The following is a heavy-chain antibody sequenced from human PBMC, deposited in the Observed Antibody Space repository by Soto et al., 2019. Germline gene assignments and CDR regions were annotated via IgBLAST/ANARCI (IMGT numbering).Heavy chain of an antibody. Sequence: GSLRLSCAASGFTFSSYEMNWVRQAPGKGLEWVSYISSSGSTIYYADSVKGRFTISRDNAKNSLYLQMNSLRAEDTAVYYCARAYDSSGYYPRDFGYWGQGTLVTVSS. D-gene: IGHD3-22*01. V-gene: IGHV3-48*03. CDR3: ARAYDSSGYYPRDFGY. J-gene: IGHJ4*02. CDR1: GFTFSSYE. CDR2: ISSSGSTI.